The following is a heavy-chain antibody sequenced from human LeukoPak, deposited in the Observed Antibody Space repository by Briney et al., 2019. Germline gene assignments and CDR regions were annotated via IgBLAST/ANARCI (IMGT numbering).Heavy chain of an antibody. Sequence: PGGSLRLSCTVSGVTVSSNYMSWVRQAPGKGLEWVSVVYSGGSTYYADSVKGRFTISRDNSKNTLYLQMNRLRAEDTAVYYCARGYDYGDYIEYWGQGTLVTVSS. CDR1: GVTVSSNY. CDR2: VYSGGST. CDR3: ARGYDYGDYIEY. J-gene: IGHJ4*02. V-gene: IGHV3-53*01. D-gene: IGHD4-17*01.